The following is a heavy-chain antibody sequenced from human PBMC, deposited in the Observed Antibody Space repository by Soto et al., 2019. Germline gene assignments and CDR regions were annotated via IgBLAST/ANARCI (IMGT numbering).Heavy chain of an antibody. CDR1: GGSISSSSYY. Sequence: SETLSLTCTVSGGSISSSSYYWGWIRQPPGKGLEWIGRIYYSGSTYYNPSLKSRVTISVDTSKNQFSLKLSSVTAADTAVYYCARQFLGEYSSSWDYYYYYYMDVWGKGTTVTVSS. CDR2: IYYSGST. D-gene: IGHD6-6*01. CDR3: ARQFLGEYSSSWDYYYYYYMDV. J-gene: IGHJ6*03. V-gene: IGHV4-39*01.